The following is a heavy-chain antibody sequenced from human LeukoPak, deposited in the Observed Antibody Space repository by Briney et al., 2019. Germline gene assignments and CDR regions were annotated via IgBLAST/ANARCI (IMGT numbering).Heavy chain of an antibody. CDR1: GYSISSGYY. CDR2: IYHSGST. Sequence: SETLSLTCTVSGYSISSGYYWGWIRQPPGKGLEWIGSIYHSGSTHYNPSLKSRVTISVDTSKNQFSLKLSSVTAADTAVYYCARAGSITLVRGVLYDYYYMDVWGKGTTVTVSS. D-gene: IGHD3-10*01. CDR3: ARAGSITLVRGVLYDYYYMDV. J-gene: IGHJ6*03. V-gene: IGHV4-38-2*02.